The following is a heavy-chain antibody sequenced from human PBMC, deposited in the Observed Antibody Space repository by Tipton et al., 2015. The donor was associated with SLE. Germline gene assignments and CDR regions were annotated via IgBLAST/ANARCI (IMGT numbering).Heavy chain of an antibody. J-gene: IGHJ3*02. CDR2: ISSGGSDK. CDR1: GFTLRQYV. Sequence: SLRLSCEASGFTLRQYVLHWVRQAPGTGLEWVAIISSGGSDKYYIDSVKGRFTISRDNAKNTLYLQMNSLRLEDTAVYYCASAPEYYDFWNGVFDIWGQGTMVTVST. V-gene: IGHV3-30*04. D-gene: IGHD3-3*01. CDR3: ASAPEYYDFWNGVFDI.